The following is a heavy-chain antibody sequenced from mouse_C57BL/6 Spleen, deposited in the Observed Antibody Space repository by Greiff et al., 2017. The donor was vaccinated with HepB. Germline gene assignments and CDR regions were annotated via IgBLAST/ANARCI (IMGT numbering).Heavy chain of an antibody. CDR2: IYPGSGNT. J-gene: IGHJ2*01. CDR3: ARDGYDGYFDY. D-gene: IGHD2-2*01. CDR1: GYTFTDYY. Sequence: VMLVESGAELVRPGASVKLSCKASGYTFTDYYINWVKQRPGQGLEWIARIYPGSGNTYYNEKFKGKATLTAEKSSSTAYMQLSSLTSEDSAVYFCARDGYDGYFDYWGQGTTLTVSS. V-gene: IGHV1-76*01.